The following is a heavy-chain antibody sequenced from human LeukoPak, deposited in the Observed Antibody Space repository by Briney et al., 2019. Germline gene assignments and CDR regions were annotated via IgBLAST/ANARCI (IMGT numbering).Heavy chain of an antibody. V-gene: IGHV3-23*01. J-gene: IGHJ4*02. CDR1: GFTFETYA. CDR3: AKYATGYAPDFDY. D-gene: IGHD5-12*01. Sequence: PGRSLRLSCAGSGFTFETYAMTWVRQAPGKGLEWISVIGPSGAVTHYAESVKGRFTISRDNSKNTLYLQMNNLRVEDTAIYFCAKYATGYAPDFDYWGQGTLVTVSS. CDR2: IGPSGAVT.